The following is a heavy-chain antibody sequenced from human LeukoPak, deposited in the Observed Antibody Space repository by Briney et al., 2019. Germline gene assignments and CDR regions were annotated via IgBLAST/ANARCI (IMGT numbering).Heavy chain of an antibody. CDR3: AREGRGYNWNGRSRTGAFDI. Sequence: GGSLRLSCAASGFTFSSYAMHWVRQAPGKGLEYVSAISSNGGSTYYANSVKGRFTISRDNSKNTLYLQMGSLRAEDMAVYYCAREGRGYNWNGRSRTGAFDIWGQGTMVTVSS. V-gene: IGHV3-64*01. J-gene: IGHJ3*02. D-gene: IGHD1-1*01. CDR2: ISSNGGST. CDR1: GFTFSSYA.